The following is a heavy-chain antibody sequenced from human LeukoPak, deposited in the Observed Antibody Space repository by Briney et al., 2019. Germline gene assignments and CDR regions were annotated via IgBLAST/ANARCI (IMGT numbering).Heavy chain of an antibody. CDR1: GGSSSGYY. V-gene: IGHV4-34*01. CDR2: INHSGST. D-gene: IGHD3-3*01. J-gene: IGHJ6*03. CDR3: ARIASRFWSGYSYYYYYMDV. Sequence: SETLSLTCAVYGGSSSGYYWSWIRQPPGKGLEWIGEINHSGSTNYNPSLKSRVTISVDTSKNQFSLKLSSVTAADTAVYYCARIASRFWSGYSYYYYYMDVWGKGTTVTVSS.